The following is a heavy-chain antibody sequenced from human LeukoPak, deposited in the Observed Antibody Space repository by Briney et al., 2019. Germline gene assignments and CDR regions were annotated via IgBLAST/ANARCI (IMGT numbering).Heavy chain of an antibody. CDR1: GFTFSTYW. CDR3: ARDVGGSLDY. CDR2: IKEDESAK. Sequence: GGSLRLFCTASGFTFSTYWMAWVRQAPGKGLEWVANIKEDESAKHQADSGKGRFTIFRDNAQNSVYLQMSSLRGEDTAVYYCARDVGGSLDYWGQGTLVTVSS. J-gene: IGHJ4*02. D-gene: IGHD1-26*01. V-gene: IGHV3-7*01.